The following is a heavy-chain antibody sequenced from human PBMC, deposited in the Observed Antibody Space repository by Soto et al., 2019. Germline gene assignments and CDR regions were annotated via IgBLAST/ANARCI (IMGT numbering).Heavy chain of an antibody. CDR3: ARGRGGSITMVRGKKTTGYYMDV. CDR2: MNPNSGNT. CDR1: GYTFTSYD. J-gene: IGHJ6*03. D-gene: IGHD3-10*01. V-gene: IGHV1-8*01. Sequence: QVQLVQSGAEVKKPGASVKVSCKASGYTFTSYDINWVRQATGQGLEWMGWMNPNSGNTGYAQKFQGRVTMTRNKSISTAYVEGRSLRAEDKAVYYCARGRGGSITMVRGKKTTGYYMDVWGKGTTVTVSS.